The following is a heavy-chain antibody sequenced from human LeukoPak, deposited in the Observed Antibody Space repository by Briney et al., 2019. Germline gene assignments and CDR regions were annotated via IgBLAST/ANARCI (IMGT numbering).Heavy chain of an antibody. CDR3: ARSVRGTNYYYYYMDV. Sequence: SETLSLTCTVSGGSISSYYWSWIRQPPGKGLEWIWYIYYSGSTNYNPSLKSRFTISVDTSKNQFSLKLSSVTAADTAVYYCARSVRGTNYYYYYMDVWGKGTTVTVSS. CDR2: IYYSGST. D-gene: IGHD3-10*02. V-gene: IGHV4-59*01. CDR1: GGSISSYY. J-gene: IGHJ6*03.